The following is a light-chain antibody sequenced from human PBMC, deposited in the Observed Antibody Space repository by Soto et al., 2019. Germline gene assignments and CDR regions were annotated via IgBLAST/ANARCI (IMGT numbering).Light chain of an antibody. CDR3: QQYGSSPWK. Sequence: EIVLTQSPGTLSLSPGERATLSCRASQSVSSSYLAWYQQKPGQAPRPLIYVASSRAIGIPDRFSGSGSGTDFTLTISRLEPEDFAVYYCQQYGSSPWKFGQGTKVDIK. CDR1: QSVSSSY. J-gene: IGKJ1*01. CDR2: VAS. V-gene: IGKV3-20*01.